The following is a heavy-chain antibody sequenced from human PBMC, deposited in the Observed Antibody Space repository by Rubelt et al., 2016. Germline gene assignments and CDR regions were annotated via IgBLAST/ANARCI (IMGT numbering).Heavy chain of an antibody. J-gene: IGHJ4*02. V-gene: IGHV3-53*01. CDR3: ARDPVNGYGFFDY. Sequence: GGGVVQPGRSLRLSCAASGITVSGSHVAWVRQTPGKGLEWVSFITSDDRTSYADSVKGRFTISRDNSRNTVSLHMSTLKVDDTAIYYCARDPVNGYGFFDYWGQGTLVTVSS. CDR1: GITVSGSH. CDR2: ITSDDRT. D-gene: IGHD5-12*01.